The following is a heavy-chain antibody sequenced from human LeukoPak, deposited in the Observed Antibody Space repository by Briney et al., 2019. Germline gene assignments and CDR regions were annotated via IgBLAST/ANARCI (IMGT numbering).Heavy chain of an antibody. J-gene: IGHJ6*02. CDR3: ARDQDTMVRRVSLYYYCGMHV. CDR2: ISSSSSYI. Sequence: GGSLSLSCAASGFTFCNYWMNWVRQAPGKGLEWVSSISSSSSYIYYADSVKGRFTISRDNAKNSLYLQMNSLRAEDTAVYYCARDQDTMVRRVSLYYYCGMHVWGQGTTVTVSS. V-gene: IGHV3-21*01. D-gene: IGHD3-10*01. CDR1: GFTFCNYW.